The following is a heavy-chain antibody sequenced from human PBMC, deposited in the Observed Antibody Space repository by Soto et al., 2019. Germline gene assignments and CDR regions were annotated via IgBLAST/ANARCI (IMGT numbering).Heavy chain of an antibody. D-gene: IGHD1-1*01. CDR1: GGTFSSYA. CDR2: IIPIFGTA. J-gene: IGHJ1*01. V-gene: IGHV1-69*13. Sequence: ASVKFSCKDSGGTFSSYAISWVRQAPGQGLECMGGIIPIFGTANYAQKFQGRVTITADESTSTAYMELSSLRSEDTAVYYCASWTQMAPAGAEYFQQWGQGTLVTVSS. CDR3: ASWTQMAPAGAEYFQQ.